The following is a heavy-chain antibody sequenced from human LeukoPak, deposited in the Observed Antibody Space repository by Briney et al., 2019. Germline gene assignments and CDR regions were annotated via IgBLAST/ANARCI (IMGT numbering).Heavy chain of an antibody. CDR1: GGSISSGGHY. D-gene: IGHD3-3*01. V-gene: IGHV4-31*03. Sequence: SETLSPTCTVSGGSISSGGHYWGWIRQHPGKGLEWIGYIYYSGSTYYNPSLKSRVTISVDTSKNQFSLKLSSVTAADTAVYYCARNYDFWSGYYSRGSYFDYWGQGTLVTVSS. CDR2: IYYSGST. J-gene: IGHJ4*02. CDR3: ARNYDFWSGYYSRGSYFDY.